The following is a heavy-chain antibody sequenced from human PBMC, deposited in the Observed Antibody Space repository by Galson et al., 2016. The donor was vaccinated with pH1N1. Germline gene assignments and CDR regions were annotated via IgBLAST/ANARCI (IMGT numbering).Heavy chain of an antibody. CDR1: GFTFSSCA. Sequence: SLRLSCAASGFTFSSCAMSWVRQAPGKGLEWVSAISGSGGYTYFADSVQGQFTISRDNSKNTLYLQMNTLRAEDTAVYYCARDNLRGSGSPDASDVWGQGTMVTVSS. J-gene: IGHJ3*01. D-gene: IGHD3-10*02. CDR2: ISGSGGYT. CDR3: ARDNLRGSGSPDASDV. V-gene: IGHV3-23*01.